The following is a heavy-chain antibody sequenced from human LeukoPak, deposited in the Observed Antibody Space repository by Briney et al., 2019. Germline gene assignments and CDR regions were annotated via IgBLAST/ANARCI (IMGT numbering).Heavy chain of an antibody. CDR1: GGTFSSYA. CDR2: IIPILGIA. Sequence: ASVKVSCKASGGTFSSYAISWVRQAPGQGLEWMGRIIPILGIANYAQKFQGRVTITADKSTSTAYMELSSLRSEDTAVCYCARDVEYSRSHWFDPWGQGTLVTVSS. D-gene: IGHD6-6*01. J-gene: IGHJ5*02. V-gene: IGHV1-69*04. CDR3: ARDVEYSRSHWFDP.